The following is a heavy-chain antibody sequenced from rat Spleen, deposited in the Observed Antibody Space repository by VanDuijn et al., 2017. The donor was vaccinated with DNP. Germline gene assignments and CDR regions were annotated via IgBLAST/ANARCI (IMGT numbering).Heavy chain of an antibody. CDR3: AKAGGYSPWYFDY. D-gene: IGHD1-11*01. CDR2: ITGSGGNT. Sequence: EVQLVESGGGLVQPGRSLKLSCAASGFTFSDYYMAWIRQVPGKGLEWVASITGSGGNTYHPDSVKGRFTISRDNAKSTLYLQMDSLRSEETATYYCAKAGGYSPWYFDYWGQGVMVTVSS. V-gene: IGHV5S11*01. CDR1: GFTFSDYY. J-gene: IGHJ2*01.